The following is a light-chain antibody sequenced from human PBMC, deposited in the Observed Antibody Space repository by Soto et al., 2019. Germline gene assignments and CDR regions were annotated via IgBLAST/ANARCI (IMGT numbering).Light chain of an antibody. CDR2: EVS. J-gene: IGLJ1*01. CDR1: SSDVGGYNY. CDR3: RSYTSSSCTNND. V-gene: IGLV2-14*01. Sequence: SALTQPASVSGSPGQSITISCTGTSSDVGGYNYVSWYQQHPVKAPKLMIYEVSNRPSGVSNRFSGSKSGNTASLTISGLQAEDEADYYCRSYTSSSCTNNDFATGTKVTV.